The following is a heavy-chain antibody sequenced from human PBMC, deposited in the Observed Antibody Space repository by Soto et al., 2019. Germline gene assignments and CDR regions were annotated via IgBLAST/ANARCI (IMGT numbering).Heavy chain of an antibody. CDR1: GGSMTIDNTY. Sequence: SETLSLTCTVSGGSMTIDNTYWSWIRQPPGKGLEWIGYIYYSGSTYYNPSLKSRVVISVDMSKKQFSLKLTSVTAADTAVYYCARRYESWFDPWGQGTLVTVSS. V-gene: IGHV4-30-4*01. J-gene: IGHJ5*02. CDR2: IYYSGST. CDR3: ARRYESWFDP. D-gene: IGHD3-3*01.